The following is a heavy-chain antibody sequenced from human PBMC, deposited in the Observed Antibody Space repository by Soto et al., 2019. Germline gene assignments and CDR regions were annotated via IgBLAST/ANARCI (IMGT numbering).Heavy chain of an antibody. Sequence: QVQLQQWGAGLLKPSETLSLTCAVYGGSFSGYYCSWIRQPPGKGLEWIGEINHSGSTNYNPSLKSRVTISVDTSKNQFSLKLSSVTAADTAVYYCARYVAVAGTSFDYWGQGTLVTVSS. J-gene: IGHJ4*02. CDR1: GGSFSGYY. CDR3: ARYVAVAGTSFDY. D-gene: IGHD6-19*01. CDR2: INHSGST. V-gene: IGHV4-34*01.